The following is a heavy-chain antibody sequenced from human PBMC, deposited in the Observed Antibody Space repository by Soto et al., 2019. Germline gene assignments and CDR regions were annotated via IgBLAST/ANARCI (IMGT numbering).Heavy chain of an antibody. Sequence: QVQLVQSGGEEKKPGASVKVSCKASGYTFTTYGISWVRQAPGQGLEWMGWISGYNGNAKYAQKFQDRVIMTRDTSTSTANMELRTLRSDDTAVYYCARTRVTYNSIRGDWFDPWGQGTLVTVSP. J-gene: IGHJ5*02. CDR3: ARTRVTYNSIRGDWFDP. D-gene: IGHD6-13*01. CDR1: GYTFTTYG. CDR2: ISGYNGNA. V-gene: IGHV1-18*01.